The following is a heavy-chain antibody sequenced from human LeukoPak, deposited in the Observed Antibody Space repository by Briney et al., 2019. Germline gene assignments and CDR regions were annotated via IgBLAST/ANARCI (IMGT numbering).Heavy chain of an antibody. CDR1: GGSISSSSYY. D-gene: IGHD4-17*01. V-gene: IGHV4-39*07. CDR2: IYYSGST. Sequence: SETLSLTCTVSGGSISSSSYYWGWIRQPPGKGLEWIGSIYYSGSTYYNPSLKSRVTISVDTSKNQFSLKLSSVTAADTAVYYCARDLSTRGGDYDTPFDYWGQGTLVTVSS. J-gene: IGHJ4*02. CDR3: ARDLSTRGGDYDTPFDY.